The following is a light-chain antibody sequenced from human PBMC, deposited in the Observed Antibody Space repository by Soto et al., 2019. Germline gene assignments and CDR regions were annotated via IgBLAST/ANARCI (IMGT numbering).Light chain of an antibody. CDR2: AAS. J-gene: IGKJ5*01. Sequence: DIQMTQSASSLSASVGDRVTITCRASQSISSYLNWYQQKPGKAPKLLIYAASSLQSGVPSGFSGSGSGTDFTLTISSLQPEDFATYYCQQSYSTPITFGHGTRWRL. V-gene: IGKV1-39*01. CDR1: QSISSY. CDR3: QQSYSTPIT.